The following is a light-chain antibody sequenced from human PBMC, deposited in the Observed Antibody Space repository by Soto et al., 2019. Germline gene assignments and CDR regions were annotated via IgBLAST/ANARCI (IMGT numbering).Light chain of an antibody. J-gene: IGKJ2*01. CDR2: DAS. Sequence: DIQMPQSPSTLSAAVGDRVTITCRASQSIGGWLAWYQQRPGKAPRLLIYDASSVESGVPSRFSGSRSGTQFTLAISSLQPEDFATYYCQHYHSYPYTFGQGTKLEIK. CDR1: QSIGGW. CDR3: QHYHSYPYT. V-gene: IGKV1-5*01.